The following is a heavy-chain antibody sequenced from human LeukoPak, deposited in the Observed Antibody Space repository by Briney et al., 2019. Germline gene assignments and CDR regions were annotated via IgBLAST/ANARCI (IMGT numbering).Heavy chain of an antibody. V-gene: IGHV3-23*01. J-gene: IGHJ6*02. CDR2: ISGSGGST. CDR1: GFTFSSYA. Sequence: GGSLRLSCAASGFTFSSYAMSWVRQAPGKGLEWVSAISGSGGSTYYADSVEGRFTISGDNSKNTLYLQMNSLRAEDTAVYYCAGHGSGSYSYGYYYYGMDVWGQGTTVTVSS. CDR3: AGHGSGSYSYGYYYYGMDV. D-gene: IGHD3-10*01.